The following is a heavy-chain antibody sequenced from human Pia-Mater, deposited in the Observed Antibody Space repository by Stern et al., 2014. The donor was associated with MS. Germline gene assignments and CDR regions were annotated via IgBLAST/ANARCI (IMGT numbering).Heavy chain of an antibody. V-gene: IGHV3-30*18. Sequence: VQLVESGGGVVQPGRSLRLSCAASGFTFSSYGMHWVRQAPGKGLEWVAVISYDGSNKYYADAVKGRFTISRDNSKNTLYLQMNSLRAEDTAVYYCAKDLPYYYGSGVLWGQGTLVTVSS. CDR3: AKDLPYYYGSGVL. CDR1: GFTFSSYG. CDR2: ISYDGSNK. J-gene: IGHJ1*01. D-gene: IGHD3-10*01.